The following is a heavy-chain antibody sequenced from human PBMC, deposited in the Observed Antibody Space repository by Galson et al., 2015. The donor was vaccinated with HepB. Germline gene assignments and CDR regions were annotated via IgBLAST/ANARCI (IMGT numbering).Heavy chain of an antibody. Sequence: LRLSCAASGFTFSSYEMNWVRQAPGKGLGWVSYISSSGSTIYYADSVKGRFTISRDNAKNPLYLQMNSLRAEDTAVYFCAREGGIALAGYYYYGMDVWGQGTTVTVSS. CDR2: ISSSGSTI. CDR3: AREGGIALAGYYYYGMDV. D-gene: IGHD6-19*01. J-gene: IGHJ6*02. CDR1: GFTFSSYE. V-gene: IGHV3-48*03.